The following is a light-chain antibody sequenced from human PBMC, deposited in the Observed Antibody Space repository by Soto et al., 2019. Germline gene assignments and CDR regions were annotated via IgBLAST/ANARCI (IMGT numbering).Light chain of an antibody. V-gene: IGLV1-47*01. CDR3: AAWDDSLSGNYV. CDR1: SSNIGSNY. Sequence: QSALTQPPSASGTPGQRVTISCSGSSSNIGSNYVYWYQQLPGTAPKLLIYRNNQRPSGVPDRFSGSKSGTSASLAISGLRSGDEADYYCAAWDDSLSGNYVFGTGTKVTVL. J-gene: IGLJ1*01. CDR2: RNN.